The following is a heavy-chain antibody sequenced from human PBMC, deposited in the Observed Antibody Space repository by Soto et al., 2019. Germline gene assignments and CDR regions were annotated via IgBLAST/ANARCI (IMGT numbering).Heavy chain of an antibody. CDR1: GYTFTRYG. J-gene: IGHJ6*02. V-gene: IGHV1-18*01. CDR2: ISGYNGDT. D-gene: IGHD2-8*01. Sequence: ASVKVSYKASGYTFTRYGISWVRQAPGQGLEWMGWISGYNGDTNYAREFQGRVSMTIDTSTTTAYMELRSLTSDDTAVYYCAKNGQPPYYYYGLDVWG. CDR3: AKNGQPPYYYYGLDV.